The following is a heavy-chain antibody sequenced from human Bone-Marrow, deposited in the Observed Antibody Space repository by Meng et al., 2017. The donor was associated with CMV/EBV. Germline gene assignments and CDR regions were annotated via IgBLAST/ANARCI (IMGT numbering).Heavy chain of an antibody. CDR2: INSDGSST. V-gene: IGHV3-74*01. CDR1: GFTFSSYW. J-gene: IGHJ6*02. CDR3: GSGPYWDCRMVV. Sequence: ETLPLTCVASGFTFSSYWMHWVRQAPGKGLVWVSSINSDGSSTSYADSVKGRFTISRDNAKNTLYLQMNSLRAEDTAVYYCGSGPYWDCRMVVWGQGTTVTVSS. D-gene: IGHD3-3*01.